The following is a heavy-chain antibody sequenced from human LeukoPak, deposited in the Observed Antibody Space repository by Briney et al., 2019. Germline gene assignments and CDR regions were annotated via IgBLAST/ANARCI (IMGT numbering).Heavy chain of an antibody. D-gene: IGHD5-12*01. V-gene: IGHV5-51*01. CDR1: GYSLTNYW. CDR3: ARQMEYSGFRTYDY. Sequence: GESLKISCKGSGYSLTNYWIAWVRQMPGKGLEWMGIIYPSDSDTTYSPSFQGQVTISADKSISTAYLQWSSLKASDTVMFYCARQMEYSGFRTYDYWGQGTLVTVSS. CDR2: IYPSDSDT. J-gene: IGHJ4*02.